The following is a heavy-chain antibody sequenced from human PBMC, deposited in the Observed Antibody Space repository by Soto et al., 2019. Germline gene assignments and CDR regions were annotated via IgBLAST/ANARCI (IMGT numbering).Heavy chain of an antibody. V-gene: IGHV1-3*01. CDR1: GYTFTSYA. CDR3: ARDPRAVVTIDD. J-gene: IGHJ4*02. Sequence: ASVKVSCKASGYTFTSYAMHWVRQAPGQRLEWMGWINAGNGNTKYSQKFQGRVTITRDTSASTAYMELSSLRSEDTAVYYCARDPRAVVTIDDWGQGTLVTVSS. CDR2: INAGNGNT. D-gene: IGHD2-21*02.